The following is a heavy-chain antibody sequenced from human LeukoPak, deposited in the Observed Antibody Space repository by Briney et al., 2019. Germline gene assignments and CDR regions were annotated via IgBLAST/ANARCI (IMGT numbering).Heavy chain of an antibody. CDR2: ISGSGGST. Sequence: GGSLRLSCAASGFTFSSYAMTWVRQAPGKGLEWVSAISGSGGSTNYADSVKGRFTISRDNSKNTLYLQVNSLRGEDTAVYYCAKGGRGTDSDYWGQGTLVTVSS. J-gene: IGHJ4*02. V-gene: IGHV3-23*01. D-gene: IGHD1-1*01. CDR1: GFTFSSYA. CDR3: AKGGRGTDSDY.